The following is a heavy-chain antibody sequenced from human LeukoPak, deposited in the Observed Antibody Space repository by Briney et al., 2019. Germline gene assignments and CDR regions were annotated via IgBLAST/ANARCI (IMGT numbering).Heavy chain of an antibody. CDR2: IFTSGST. CDR3: ARLSLPIAAAGTTPLRYYYYYYMDV. Sequence: PSETLSLTCTVSGGSISSYYWSWIRQPAGKGLEWIGRIFTSGSTKYNPSLKSRVTISVDKSKNQFSLKLSSVTAADTAVYYCARLSLPIAAAGTTPLRYYYYYYMDVWGKGTTVTVS. V-gene: IGHV4-4*07. D-gene: IGHD6-13*01. J-gene: IGHJ6*03. CDR1: GGSISSYY.